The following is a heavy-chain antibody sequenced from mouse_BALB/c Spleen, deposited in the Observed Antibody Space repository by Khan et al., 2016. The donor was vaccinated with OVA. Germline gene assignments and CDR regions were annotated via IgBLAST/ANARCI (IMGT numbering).Heavy chain of an antibody. V-gene: IGHV9-3-1*01. Sequence: QIQLVQSGPELKKPGEMVKISCKASGYTFTNYGMNWVKQAPGKGLKWMGWINTYTGETTYTDDFKGRFAFSLETSATTAYLQINSLKNEDTATYFCLKGDDYDGTYWGQGTLVTVST. CDR3: LKGDDYDGTY. CDR2: INTYTGET. D-gene: IGHD2-4*01. J-gene: IGHJ3*01. CDR1: GYTFTNYG.